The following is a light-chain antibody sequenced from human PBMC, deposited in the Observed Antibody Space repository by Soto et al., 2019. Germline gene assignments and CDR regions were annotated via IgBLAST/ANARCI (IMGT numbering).Light chain of an antibody. CDR1: QSVDIS. Sequence: EIVLTQSPAPLSVSPGERVILSCRASQSVDISLAWYQQKPGQAPRLLIYGASSRATGIPDRFSGSGSGTDCTLSISRLEPEDFAVYYCQQYNNWLGTFGQGTKVDIK. V-gene: IGKV3D-15*01. CDR2: GAS. CDR3: QQYNNWLGT. J-gene: IGKJ1*01.